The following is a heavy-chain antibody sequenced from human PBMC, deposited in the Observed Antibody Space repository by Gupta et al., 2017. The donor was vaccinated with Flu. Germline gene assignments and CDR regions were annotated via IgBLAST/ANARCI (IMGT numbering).Heavy chain of an antibody. CDR2: IWYDGSKK. D-gene: IGHD1-26*01. J-gene: IGHJ4*02. V-gene: IGHV3-33*01. Sequence: QAQLVESGGGVVQPGRSLRLSCAASEFSFSTYAMHWVRRAPGKGLEGWAFIWYDGSKKYYADSVKGRFTISRDNSKNTLFLQMNTLRADDTAIYYCARRGGGSYFGELDFWGRGTLVTVSS. CDR3: ARRGGGSYFGELDF. CDR1: EFSFSTYA.